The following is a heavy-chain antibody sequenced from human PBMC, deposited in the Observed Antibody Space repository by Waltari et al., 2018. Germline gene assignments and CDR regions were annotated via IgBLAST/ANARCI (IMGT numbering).Heavy chain of an antibody. V-gene: IGHV3-23*01. CDR2: ISGSGGST. J-gene: IGHJ5*02. CDR3: AKDRAWGSGWYEGGYNWFDP. CDR1: GFTFSSYA. Sequence: LSCAASGFTFSSYAMSWVRQAPGKGLEWVSAISGSGGSTYYADSVKGRFTISRDNSKNTLYLQMNSLRAEDTAVYYCAKDRAWGSGWYEGGYNWFDPWGQGTLVTVSS. D-gene: IGHD6-19*01.